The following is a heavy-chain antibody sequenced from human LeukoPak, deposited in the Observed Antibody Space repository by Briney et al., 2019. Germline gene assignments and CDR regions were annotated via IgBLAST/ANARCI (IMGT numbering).Heavy chain of an antibody. CDR3: ARGFLEWLWYYYGMDV. D-gene: IGHD3-3*01. CDR1: GFTFSDYY. V-gene: IGHV3-11*01. J-gene: IGHJ6*02. CDR2: ITTSGSTK. Sequence: GGSLRLSCAASGFTFSDYYMNWIRQAPGKGLEWVSYITTSGSTKYYADSVKGRFTISRDNAKNSLYLQMNSLRAEDTAVYYCARGFLEWLWYYYGMDVWGQGTTVTVSS.